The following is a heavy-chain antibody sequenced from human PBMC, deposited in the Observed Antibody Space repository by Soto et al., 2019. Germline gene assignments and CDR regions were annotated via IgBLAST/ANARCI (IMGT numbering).Heavy chain of an antibody. CDR2: INAGNGNT. V-gene: IGHV1-3*01. CDR3: ARDRFRWAAKMGIFDY. Sequence: QVPLVQSGAEVKKPGASVKVSCKASGYTFTSYAMHWVRQAPGQRLEWMGWINAGNGNTKYSQKFQGRVTITRDTSASTAYMELSSLRSEDTAVYYCARDRFRWAAKMGIFDYWGQGTLVTVSS. CDR1: GYTFTSYA. J-gene: IGHJ4*02. D-gene: IGHD2-15*01.